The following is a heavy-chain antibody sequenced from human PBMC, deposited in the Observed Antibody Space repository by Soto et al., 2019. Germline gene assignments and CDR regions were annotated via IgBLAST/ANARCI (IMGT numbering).Heavy chain of an antibody. CDR3: AKDVYCSTTGCLRNIVHC. Sequence: QVQLVESRGGVVQPGRSLRLSCAASGFTFSNYGMHWVRQAPGKGLEWVSIMSYDGINKLYADSVKGRFTISRDNSKNTLYLQMDGLRAEDTAVYYCAKDVYCSTTGCLRNIVHCWGQGTLVTVSS. D-gene: IGHD2-2*01. V-gene: IGHV3-30*18. CDR2: MSYDGINK. J-gene: IGHJ4*02. CDR1: GFTFSNYG.